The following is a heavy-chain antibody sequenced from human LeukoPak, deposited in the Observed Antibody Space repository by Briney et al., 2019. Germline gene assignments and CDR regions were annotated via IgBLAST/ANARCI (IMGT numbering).Heavy chain of an antibody. CDR2: IYYSGST. V-gene: IGHV4-59*01. CDR1: GGSISSYH. J-gene: IGHJ4*02. D-gene: IGHD5-18*01. Sequence: SETLSLTCTVSGGSISSYHWSWIRQPPEKGLEWIGYIYYSGSTNYNPPLKSRVTISVDTSKNQFSLKLSSVTAADTAVYYCARGVGYSYGYAPFDYWGQGTLVTVSS. CDR3: ARGVGYSYGYAPFDY.